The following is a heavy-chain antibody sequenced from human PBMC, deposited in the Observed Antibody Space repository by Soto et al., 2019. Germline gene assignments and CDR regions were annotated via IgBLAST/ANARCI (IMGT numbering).Heavy chain of an antibody. CDR1: GFTFSDYY. CDR3: ARGGYCSSTSCYDVEYYYYYMDV. V-gene: IGHV3-11*01. Sequence: QVQLVESGGGLVKPGGSLRLSCAASGFTFSDYYMSWIRQAPGKGLEWVSYISSSGSTLYYADSVKGRFTISRDNAKNSLYLQMNSLRAEDTAVYYCARGGYCSSTSCYDVEYYYYYMDVWGKGTTVTVSS. CDR2: ISSSGSTL. J-gene: IGHJ6*03. D-gene: IGHD2-2*01.